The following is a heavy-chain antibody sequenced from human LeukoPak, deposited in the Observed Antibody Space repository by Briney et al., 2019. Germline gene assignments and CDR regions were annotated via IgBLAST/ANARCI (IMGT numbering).Heavy chain of an antibody. D-gene: IGHD3/OR15-3a*01. J-gene: IGHJ4*02. CDR2: IYYSGSP. CDR1: GGSISNNNYY. V-gene: IGHV4-39*01. CDR3: ATWRTARTGFDY. Sequence: SETLSLTCTVSGGSISNNNYYWAWIRQPPGKGLECIGSIYYSGSPYYNPSLKSRVTISVDTSKNQFSLRLSSVTAADTAVYYCATWRTARTGFDYWGQGTLVTVSS.